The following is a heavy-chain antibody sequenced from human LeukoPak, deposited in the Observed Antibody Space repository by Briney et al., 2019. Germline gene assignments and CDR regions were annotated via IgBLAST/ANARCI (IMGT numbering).Heavy chain of an antibody. CDR1: GITFSNSW. V-gene: IGHV3-7*01. Sequence: GGSLRLSCAASGITFSNSWMCWVRQAPGKGLEWVANIKEDGSEKYYVNSVKGRFTISRDNAKNSLYLQMNSLRAEDTAVYYCARGVGSGSYYKRELDYWGQGTLVTVSS. D-gene: IGHD3-10*01. CDR2: IKEDGSEK. J-gene: IGHJ4*02. CDR3: ARGVGSGSYYKRELDY.